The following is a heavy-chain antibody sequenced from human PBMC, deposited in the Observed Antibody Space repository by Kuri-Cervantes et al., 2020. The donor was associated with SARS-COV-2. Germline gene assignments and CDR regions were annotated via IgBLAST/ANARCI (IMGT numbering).Heavy chain of an antibody. Sequence: SETLSLTCTVSGGSISSSNYYWGWIRQPPGKGLEWIGSINYSGSTFYSPNLKSRVTISVDTSTNQFSLKLTSVTAADTAVYYCARHTSTGWFDPWGQGTRVTVAS. J-gene: IGHJ5*02. V-gene: IGHV4-39*01. D-gene: IGHD3-10*01. CDR2: INYSGST. CDR3: ARHTSTGWFDP. CDR1: GGSISSSNYY.